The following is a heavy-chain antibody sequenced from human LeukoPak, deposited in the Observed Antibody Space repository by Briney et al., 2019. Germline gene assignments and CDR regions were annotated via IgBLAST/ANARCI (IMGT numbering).Heavy chain of an antibody. D-gene: IGHD4/OR15-4a*01. CDR1: GFTFSSYS. CDR3: AKGVPGYYYYYMDV. J-gene: IGHJ6*03. V-gene: IGHV3-23*01. CDR2: ISGGGGTT. Sequence: GGSLRLSCAASGFTFSSYSMNWVRQAPGKGLEWVSAISGGGGTTYYADSVKGRFTISRDNSKNTLYLQMNSLRADDTAVYYCAKGVPGYYYYYMDVWGKGTTVTISS.